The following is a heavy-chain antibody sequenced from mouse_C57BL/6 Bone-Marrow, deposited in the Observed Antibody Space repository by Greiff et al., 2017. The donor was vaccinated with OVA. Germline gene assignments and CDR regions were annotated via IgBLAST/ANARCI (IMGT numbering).Heavy chain of an antibody. Sequence: VQLQQSGAELVRPGASVKLSCKASGYTFTDYYINWVKQRPGQGLEWIARIYPGSGNTYYNEKFKGKATLTAEKSSSTAYMQLSSLTSEDSAVYFCARTGTTIDYWGQGTTLTVSS. CDR3: ARTGTTIDY. V-gene: IGHV1-76*01. D-gene: IGHD4-1*01. CDR1: GYTFTDYY. J-gene: IGHJ2*01. CDR2: IYPGSGNT.